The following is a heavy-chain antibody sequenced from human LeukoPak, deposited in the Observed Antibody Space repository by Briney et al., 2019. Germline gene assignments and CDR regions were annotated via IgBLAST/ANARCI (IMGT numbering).Heavy chain of an antibody. Sequence: SETLSLTCTVSGGSISSYYWSWIRQPPGKGLEWIGYIYYSGSTDYNPSLKSRVTISVDTSKNQFSLKLSSVAAADTAVYYCARTSPSSGWFDPWGQGTLVTVSS. CDR3: ARTSPSSGWFDP. CDR1: GGSISSYY. J-gene: IGHJ5*02. D-gene: IGHD6-19*01. V-gene: IGHV4-59*01. CDR2: IYYSGST.